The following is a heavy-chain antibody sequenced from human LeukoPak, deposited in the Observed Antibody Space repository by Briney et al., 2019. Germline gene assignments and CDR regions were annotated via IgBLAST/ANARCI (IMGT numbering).Heavy chain of an antibody. CDR2: ISHDGSNK. D-gene: IGHD3-10*01. J-gene: IGHJ4*02. Sequence: GGSLRLSCAASGFTFSSYAMHWVRQAPGKGLEWVAVISHDGSNKYYADSVKGRFTISRDNSKNTLYLQMNSLRAEDTAVYYCARDDVLLWFGETYWGQGTLVTVSS. CDR3: ARDDVLLWFGETY. V-gene: IGHV3-30-3*01. CDR1: GFTFSSYA.